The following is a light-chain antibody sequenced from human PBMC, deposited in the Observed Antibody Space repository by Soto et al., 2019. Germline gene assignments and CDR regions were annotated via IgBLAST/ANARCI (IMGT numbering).Light chain of an antibody. CDR1: QSVRSS. CDR3: QQRSSWPWT. V-gene: IGKV3-11*01. CDR2: DAS. J-gene: IGKJ1*01. Sequence: EILLTQSPATLSLSPGERATLSCRASQSVRSSLAWYQQKPGQAPRLLIYDASTRATGIPGRFSGSGSGTDFTLTIRNLEPEDFAVSYCQQRSSWPWTFGQGAKVEIK.